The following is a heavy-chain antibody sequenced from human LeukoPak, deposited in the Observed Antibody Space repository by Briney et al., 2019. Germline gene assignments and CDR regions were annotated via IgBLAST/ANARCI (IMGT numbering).Heavy chain of an antibody. CDR2: ISVRAGTI. Sequence: GGSLRLSCAASGFDFSKYEMHCLRQATGKGLVWLAYISVRAGTIYYGDSAEGRFTISRDAAKNSLYLQMNSLRVEDTAIYYCAKDFPHYYETSHGMDVWGQGTTVTVS. CDR1: GFDFSKYE. J-gene: IGHJ6*02. CDR3: AKDFPHYYETSHGMDV. D-gene: IGHD3-22*01. V-gene: IGHV3-48*03.